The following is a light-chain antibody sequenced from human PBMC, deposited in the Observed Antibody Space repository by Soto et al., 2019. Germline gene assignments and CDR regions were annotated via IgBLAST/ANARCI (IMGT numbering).Light chain of an antibody. Sequence: EIVVTQSPATLFVSAGERATLSCRASQSVGNNFAWYQQKPGQAPRLLIFATSTRATGVPARFSGSGSGTEFTLTISSLQSEDFAVYYCQQYGDWPLTFGGGAKVEIE. CDR2: ATS. CDR1: QSVGNN. J-gene: IGKJ4*01. V-gene: IGKV3-15*01. CDR3: QQYGDWPLT.